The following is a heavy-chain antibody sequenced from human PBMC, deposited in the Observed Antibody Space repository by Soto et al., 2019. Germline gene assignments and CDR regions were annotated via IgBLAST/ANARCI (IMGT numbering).Heavy chain of an antibody. CDR2: IYYSGST. Sequence: QVQLQESGPGLVKPSETLSLTCTVSGGSISSYYWSWIRQPPGKGLEWIGYIYYSGSTNYNPSLKSRVTISVDTSKNQFSLKLSSVTAADTAVYYCARVGVGYCSGGSCYSVDYWGQGTLVTVCS. J-gene: IGHJ4*02. CDR1: GGSISSYY. V-gene: IGHV4-59*01. D-gene: IGHD2-15*01. CDR3: ARVGVGYCSGGSCYSVDY.